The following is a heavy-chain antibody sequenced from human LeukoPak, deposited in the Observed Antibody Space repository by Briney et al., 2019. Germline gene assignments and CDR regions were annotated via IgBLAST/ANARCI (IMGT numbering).Heavy chain of an antibody. Sequence: PSETLSLTCAVYGGSFSGYYWSWIRQPPGKGLEWIGEINHSGSTNYNPSLKSRVTISVDTSKNQFSLKLSSVTAADTAVYYCARGDNWGKAVYWGQGTLVTVSS. CDR3: ARGDNWGKAVY. D-gene: IGHD7-27*01. V-gene: IGHV4-34*01. CDR2: INHSGST. J-gene: IGHJ4*02. CDR1: GGSFSGYY.